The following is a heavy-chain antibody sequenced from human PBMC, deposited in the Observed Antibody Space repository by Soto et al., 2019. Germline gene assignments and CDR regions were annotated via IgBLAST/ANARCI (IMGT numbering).Heavy chain of an antibody. Sequence: EASVKVSCKASGYTFTSYDINWVRQAPGQGLEWMGWISAYNGNTKYAQKLQGRVTMTTDTSTSTAYMELRSLRSDDTAVYYCARNDDSSGYDAFDIWGQWTMVTVSS. CDR3: ARNDDSSGYDAFDI. D-gene: IGHD3-22*01. J-gene: IGHJ3*02. V-gene: IGHV1-18*01. CDR1: GYTFTSYD. CDR2: ISAYNGNT.